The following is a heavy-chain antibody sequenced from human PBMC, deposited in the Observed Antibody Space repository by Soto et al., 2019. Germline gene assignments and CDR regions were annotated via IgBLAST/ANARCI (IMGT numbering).Heavy chain of an antibody. CDR1: GGSFSDYY. CDR3: ARGHFDSRGYSNALDY. J-gene: IGHJ4*02. CDR2: IHHNGST. V-gene: IGHV4-34*01. D-gene: IGHD3-22*01. Sequence: SETLSVTCAVLGGSFSDYYWSRIRQPPGKELEWIGDIHHNGSTDSSPSLKSRVTISLDMSKNHVSLILKSVNIADSAIYYCARGHFDSRGYSNALDYWGQGIQVTVSS.